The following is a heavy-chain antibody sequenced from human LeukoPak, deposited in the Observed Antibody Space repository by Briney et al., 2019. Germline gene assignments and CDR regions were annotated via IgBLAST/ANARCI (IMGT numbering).Heavy chain of an antibody. V-gene: IGHV3-23*01. CDR3: AKDGSGSYYFDY. CDR2: ISGSGGST. D-gene: IGHD1-26*01. CDR1: GFTFSSYA. Sequence: GGSLRLSCAASGFTFSSYAISWVRQAPGKGLEWVSAISGSGGSTYYADSVKGRFTISRDNSKNTLYLQMNSLSAEDTAVYYCAKDGSGSYYFDYWGQGTLVTVSS. J-gene: IGHJ4*02.